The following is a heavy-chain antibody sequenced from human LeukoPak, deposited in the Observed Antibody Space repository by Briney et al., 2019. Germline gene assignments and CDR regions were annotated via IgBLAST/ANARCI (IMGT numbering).Heavy chain of an antibody. J-gene: IGHJ4*02. D-gene: IGHD3-10*01. CDR1: GYTFTSYY. CDR3: ARGPQGSRGDYFDY. Sequence: PAASVKVSCKASGYTFTSYYMHWVRQAPGQGLEWMGLINPSGSSTSYAQKFQGRLSLTRDMSTSTAYMELRSLRSDDTAVYYCARGPQGSRGDYFDYWGQGTLVTVSS. V-gene: IGHV1-46*01. CDR2: INPSGSST.